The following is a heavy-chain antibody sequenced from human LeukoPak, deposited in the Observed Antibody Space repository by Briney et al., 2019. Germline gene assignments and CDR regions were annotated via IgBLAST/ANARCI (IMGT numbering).Heavy chain of an antibody. CDR3: AKDISNSNTQLATSTGDWFDP. CDR2: ISGSGGST. Sequence: GGSLRLSCAASGFTFSSYAMSWVRQAPGKGLEWVSAISGSGGSTYYADSVKGRFTISRDNSKNTLYLQMNSLRAEDTAVYYCAKDISNSNTQLATSTGDWFDPWGQGTLVTVSS. CDR1: GFTFSSYA. V-gene: IGHV3-23*01. D-gene: IGHD2/OR15-2a*01. J-gene: IGHJ5*02.